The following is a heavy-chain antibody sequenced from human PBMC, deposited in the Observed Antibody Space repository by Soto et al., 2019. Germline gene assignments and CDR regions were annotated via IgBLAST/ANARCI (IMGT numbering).Heavy chain of an antibody. D-gene: IGHD6-13*01. CDR1: GFTFSSYA. J-gene: IGHJ6*03. CDR2: IIGSGGST. Sequence: GGSLRLSCAASGFTFSSYAMSWVRQAPGKGLEWVSAIIGSGGSTYYADSVKGRFTISRHNSKNTLYLQMNSLRAEDTAVYYCARDSAAVGGDYYSYMDVWGKGTTVTVSS. V-gene: IGHV3-23*01. CDR3: ARDSAAVGGDYYSYMDV.